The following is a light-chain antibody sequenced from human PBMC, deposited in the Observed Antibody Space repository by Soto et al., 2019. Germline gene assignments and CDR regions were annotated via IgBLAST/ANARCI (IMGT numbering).Light chain of an antibody. V-gene: IGKV3-15*01. CDR3: QQHGISHIT. CDR2: GAS. Sequence: EIVMAQSPATLSVSPGERATLSCRASQSVSSNLAWYQQKPGQGPRVLIYGASTRATGIPARFSGSGSGTEFTLTITRLEPDDSAVYYCQQHGISHITFGQGTRLEIK. J-gene: IGKJ5*01. CDR1: QSVSSN.